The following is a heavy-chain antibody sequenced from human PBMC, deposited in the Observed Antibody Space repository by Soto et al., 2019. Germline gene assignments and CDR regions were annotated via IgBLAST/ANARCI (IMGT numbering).Heavy chain of an antibody. J-gene: IGHJ4*02. Sequence: QVQLVQSGAEVKKPGASVKVSCKASGYTFTSYAMHWVRQAPGQRLEWMGWINAGNGVTKYSQNFQGRVTLTRDTFANIAYMELSSLRSEDPAVYYCARNAVGTYHFDYWGQGTLVTVSS. CDR3: ARNAVGTYHFDY. CDR2: INAGNGVT. D-gene: IGHD1-1*01. V-gene: IGHV1-3*01. CDR1: GYTFTSYA.